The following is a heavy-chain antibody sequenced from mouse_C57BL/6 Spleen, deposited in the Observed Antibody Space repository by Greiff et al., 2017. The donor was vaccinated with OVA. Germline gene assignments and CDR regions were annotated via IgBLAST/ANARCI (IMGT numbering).Heavy chain of an antibody. D-gene: IGHD4-1*01. CDR1: GYTFTSYW. CDR2: IDPSDSYI. Sequence: QVQLQQPGAELVKPGASVKLSCKASGYTFTSYWMQWVKQRPGQGLEWIGEIDPSDSYINYNQKFKGKATLTVDTSSSTAYMQLSSLTSEDSAVYYCARSAGTRYFDVWGTGTTVTVSS. CDR3: ARSAGTRYFDV. J-gene: IGHJ1*03. V-gene: IGHV1-50*01.